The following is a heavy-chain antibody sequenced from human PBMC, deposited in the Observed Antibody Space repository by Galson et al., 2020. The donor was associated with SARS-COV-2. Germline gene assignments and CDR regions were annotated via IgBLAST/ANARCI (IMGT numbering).Heavy chain of an antibody. V-gene: IGHV4-59*01. Sequence: SETLSLTCTVSGGSIRSYYWSWIRQSPGKGLEWIGYVYYTGTTKYNPSLESRLTMSVDTSKDQFSLKLKSVTAADTAVYFCAREEYYYETTGAPSIAFNIWGQGTMVTVSS. CDR3: AREEYYYETTGAPSIAFNI. CDR1: GGSIRSYY. CDR2: VYYTGTT. J-gene: IGHJ3*02. D-gene: IGHD3-22*01.